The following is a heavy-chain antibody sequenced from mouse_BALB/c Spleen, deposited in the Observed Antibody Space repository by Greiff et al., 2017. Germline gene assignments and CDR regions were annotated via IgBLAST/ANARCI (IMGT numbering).Heavy chain of an antibody. CDR1: GYTFTSYW. CDR2: IYPGDGDT. J-gene: IGHJ3*01. D-gene: IGHD3-1*01. V-gene: IGHV1-87*01. CDR3: AREGYP. Sequence: QVQLQQSGAELARPGASVKLSCKASGYTFTSYWMQWVKQRPGQGLEWIGAIYPGDGDTRYTQKFKGKATLTADKSSSTAYMQLSSLASEDSAVYYCAREGYPWGQGTLVTVSA.